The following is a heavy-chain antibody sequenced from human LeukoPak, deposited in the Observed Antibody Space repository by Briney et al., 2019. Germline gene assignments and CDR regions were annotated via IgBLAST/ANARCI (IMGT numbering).Heavy chain of an antibody. Sequence: PSETLSLTCAVYGGSFSGYYWSWIRQPPGKGLEWIGEINHSGSTNYNPSLKSRVTISVDTSKNQFSLKLSSVTAADTAVYYCARGLNLVGAYYFDYWGQGTLVTAPS. J-gene: IGHJ4*02. CDR2: INHSGST. V-gene: IGHV4-34*01. D-gene: IGHD1-26*01. CDR1: GGSFSGYY. CDR3: ARGLNLVGAYYFDY.